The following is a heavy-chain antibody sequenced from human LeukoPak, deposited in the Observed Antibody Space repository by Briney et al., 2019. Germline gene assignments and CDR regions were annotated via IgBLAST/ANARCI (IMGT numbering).Heavy chain of an antibody. V-gene: IGHV1-2*06. CDR2: INPNSGGT. CDR3: ARVVSSGRYYYYYGMDV. CDR1: GYTFTGYY. J-gene: IGHJ6*02. D-gene: IGHD3-22*01. Sequence: ASVKVSCEASGYTFTGYYMHWVRQAPGQGLEWMGRINPNSGGTNYAQKFQGRVTMTRDTSISTAYMELSRLRSDDTAVYYCARVVSSGRYYYYYGMDVWGQGTTVTVSS.